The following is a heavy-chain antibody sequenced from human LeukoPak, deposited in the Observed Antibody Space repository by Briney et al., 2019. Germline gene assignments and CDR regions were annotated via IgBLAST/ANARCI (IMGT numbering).Heavy chain of an antibody. CDR3: ARDRSYDILTGYYIDFDY. CDR2: INTNTGNP. V-gene: IGHV7-4-1*02. D-gene: IGHD3-9*01. CDR1: GYTFTSYT. Sequence: ASVKVSCKASGYTFTSYTMNWVRQAPGQGLEWMGWINTNTGNPTYAQGFTGRFVLSLDTSVSTAYLQISSLKAEDTAVYYCARDRSYDILTGYYIDFDYWGQGTLVTVSS. J-gene: IGHJ4*02.